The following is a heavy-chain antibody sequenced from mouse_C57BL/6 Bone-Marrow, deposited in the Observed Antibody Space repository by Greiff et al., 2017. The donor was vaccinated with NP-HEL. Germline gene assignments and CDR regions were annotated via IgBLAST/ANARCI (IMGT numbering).Heavy chain of an antibody. J-gene: IGHJ1*03. CDR3: AREHYGSSFYWYFDV. CDR1: GFTFSDFY. Sequence: EVQLVESGGGLVQSGRSLRLSCATSGFTFSDFYMEWVRQAPGKGLEWIAASRNKANDYTTEYSASVKGRFIVSRDTSQSILYLQMNALRAEDTAIYYCAREHYGSSFYWYFDVWGTGTTVTVSS. D-gene: IGHD1-1*01. CDR2: SRNKANDYTT. V-gene: IGHV7-1*01.